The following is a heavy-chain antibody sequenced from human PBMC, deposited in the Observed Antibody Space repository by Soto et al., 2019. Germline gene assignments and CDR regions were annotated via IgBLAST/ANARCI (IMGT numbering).Heavy chain of an antibody. J-gene: IGHJ6*02. V-gene: IGHV1-69*01. Sequence: QVQLVQSGAEVKKPGSSVKVSCKASGSTFSSYAISWVRQAPGQGLEWMGGLIPIFGTANYAQQFQGRVTITADESTSTDYMELSSLRSENTAVYYCARGLPEYGDRYGMDVWGQGNTVTASS. D-gene: IGHD4-17*01. CDR2: LIPIFGTA. CDR1: GSTFSSYA. CDR3: ARGLPEYGDRYGMDV.